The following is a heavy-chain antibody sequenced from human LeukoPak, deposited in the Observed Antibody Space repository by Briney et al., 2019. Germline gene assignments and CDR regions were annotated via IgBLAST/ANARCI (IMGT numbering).Heavy chain of an antibody. CDR2: ITSRST. CDR3: AKVVGTSGWYFDY. CDR1: GFTFSNYA. D-gene: IGHD1-1*01. J-gene: IGHJ4*02. Sequence: PGGSLRLSCAASGFTFSNYAMSWVRQAPGKGLEWVSGITSRSTYYADSVKGRFTISRDISKNTLYVQMNSLRAEDTAVYYCAKVVGTSGWYFDYWGQGTLVTVSS. V-gene: IGHV3-23*01.